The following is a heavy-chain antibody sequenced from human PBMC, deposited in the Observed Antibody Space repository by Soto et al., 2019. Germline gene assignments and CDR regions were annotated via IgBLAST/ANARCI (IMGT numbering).Heavy chain of an antibody. D-gene: IGHD2-15*01. CDR3: ARGSKGGGRLFGF. J-gene: IGHJ2*01. Sequence: ASVKVSCKASGYTFSSFPIHWLRQAPGQRLEWLGWINAGTGNTRYSKKFEGRVTIIRNTSVDTAYIELTSLGFEDTAVYYCARGSKGGGRLFGFWGR. V-gene: IGHV1-3*01. CDR2: INAGTGNT. CDR1: GYTFSSFP.